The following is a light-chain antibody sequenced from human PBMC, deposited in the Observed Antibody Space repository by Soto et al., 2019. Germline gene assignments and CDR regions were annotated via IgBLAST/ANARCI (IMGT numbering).Light chain of an antibody. Sequence: EVVMTQSPATLSVSPGERATLSCRASQSVSNNLAWYQQTPGQAPRPLIYGASTRATGIPARFSGTGSGTEFTLTISSLQSEDCAVYYCQQYNNWPPWTFGQGTKVEIK. CDR3: QQYNNWPPWT. CDR2: GAS. V-gene: IGKV3-15*01. CDR1: QSVSNN. J-gene: IGKJ1*01.